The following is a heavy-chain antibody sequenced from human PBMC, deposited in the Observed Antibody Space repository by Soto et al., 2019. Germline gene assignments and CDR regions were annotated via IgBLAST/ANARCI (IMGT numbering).Heavy chain of an antibody. CDR3: AREKHGSGKGTSPFDY. CDR2: INPSDGST. CDR1: GYTFTNYY. J-gene: IGHJ4*02. V-gene: IGHV1-46*01. D-gene: IGHD3-10*01. Sequence: ASVKGSCKASGYTFTNYYMHWVRQAPGQGLEWMGMINPSDGSTIYAQKLQGRATMPRDTSTSTVYMELSSLRSEDTAVYYCAREKHGSGKGTSPFDYWGQGTLVTVSS.